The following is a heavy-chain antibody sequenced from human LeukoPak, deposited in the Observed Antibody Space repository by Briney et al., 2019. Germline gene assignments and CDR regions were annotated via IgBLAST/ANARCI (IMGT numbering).Heavy chain of an antibody. J-gene: IGHJ6*04. D-gene: IGHD2-15*01. CDR1: GGTFSSYA. Sequence: SVKVSCKASGGTFSSYAISWVRQAPGQGLEWMGGIIPIFGTANYAQKFQGRVTITADESTSTAYMELSSQRSEDTAVYYCARENCSGGSCYSPGYYYYGMDVWGKGTTVTVSS. CDR2: IIPIFGTA. CDR3: ARENCSGGSCYSPGYYYYGMDV. V-gene: IGHV1-69*13.